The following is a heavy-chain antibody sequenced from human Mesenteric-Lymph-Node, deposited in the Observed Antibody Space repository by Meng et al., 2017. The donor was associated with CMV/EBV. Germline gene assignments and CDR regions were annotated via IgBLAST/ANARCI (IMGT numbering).Heavy chain of an antibody. V-gene: IGHV3-7*01. CDR1: GFTFSSYW. CDR3: ARVGYSSGWRSYYYYGMDV. J-gene: IGHJ6*02. D-gene: IGHD6-19*01. Sequence: GESLKISCAASGFTFSSYWMSWVRQAPGKGLEWVANIKQDGSEKYYVDSVKGRFTISRDNAKNSLYLQMNGLRAEDTAVYYCARVGYSSGWRSYYYYGMDVWGQGTTVTVSS. CDR2: IKQDGSEK.